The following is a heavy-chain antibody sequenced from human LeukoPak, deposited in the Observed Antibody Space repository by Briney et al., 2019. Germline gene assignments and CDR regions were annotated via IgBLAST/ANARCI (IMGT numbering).Heavy chain of an antibody. CDR2: ISHSGDNT. V-gene: IGHV3-23*01. J-gene: IGHJ4*02. D-gene: IGHD4-17*01. Sequence: GGSPRLSCAASGFIFSNNAMSWVRQAPGKGLEWVSAISHSGDNTYDADSVRGRFTISRDNAKNTLYLQMNSLRAEDTAVYYCAKVPTTVTTGFDSWGQGTLVTVSS. CDR1: GFIFSNNA. CDR3: AKVPTTVTTGFDS.